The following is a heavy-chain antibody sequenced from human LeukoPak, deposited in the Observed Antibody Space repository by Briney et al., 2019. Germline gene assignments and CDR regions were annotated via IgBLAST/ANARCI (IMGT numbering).Heavy chain of an antibody. CDR3: ARDFGFKVDY. J-gene: IGHJ4*02. CDR1: GFIFNNYW. D-gene: IGHD3-10*01. Sequence: GGSPRLSCAASGFIFNNYWMCWVRQAPGKGLEWVANIKGDGSEKNFVDSVKGRFTISRDNAKNSLYLQVNSLRAEDTAVYYCARDFGFKVDYWGQGALVTVSS. CDR2: IKGDGSEK. V-gene: IGHV3-7*03.